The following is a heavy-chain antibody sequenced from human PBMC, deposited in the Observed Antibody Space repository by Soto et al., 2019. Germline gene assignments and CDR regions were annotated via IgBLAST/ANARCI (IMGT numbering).Heavy chain of an antibody. Sequence: TVGSLRLSCAASGFTFSSYSMNWVRQAPGKGLEWVSSISSSSSYIYYADSVKGRFTISRDNAKNSLYLQMNSLRAEDTAVYYCARENRITIFGVVNRANWFDPWGQGTLVTVSS. CDR3: ARENRITIFGVVNRANWFDP. CDR1: GFTFSSYS. CDR2: ISSSSSYI. D-gene: IGHD3-3*01. V-gene: IGHV3-21*01. J-gene: IGHJ5*02.